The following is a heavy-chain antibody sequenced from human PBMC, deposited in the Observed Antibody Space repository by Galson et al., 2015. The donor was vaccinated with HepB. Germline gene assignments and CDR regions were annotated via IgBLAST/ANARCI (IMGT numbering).Heavy chain of an antibody. J-gene: IGHJ4*02. V-gene: IGHV3-7*03. Sequence: SLRLSCAASGFTFNKYKMDWVRQAPGKGLEWVATIKEDGSEKYYVDSVKGRFTISRDNAKNSLYLQMNTLRAEDTAVYYCARRNSRGCDYWGQGTLVTVSS. CDR2: IKEDGSEK. CDR1: GFTFNKYK. CDR3: ARRNSRGCDY. D-gene: IGHD3-22*01.